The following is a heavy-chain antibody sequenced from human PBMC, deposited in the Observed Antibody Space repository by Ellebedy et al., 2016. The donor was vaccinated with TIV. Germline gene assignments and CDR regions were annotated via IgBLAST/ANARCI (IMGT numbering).Heavy chain of an antibody. CDR1: GSFSDSY. Sequence: MPSETLSLTCAVGSFSDSYWSWIRQPPGKGLEWIGEINHGGSTNYNPSLKSRVSISLDPSKNQFSLKLNSVTAADTAVYYCAREGDIVVQSYFDYWGQGTLVTVSS. V-gene: IGHV4-34*01. J-gene: IGHJ4*02. CDR3: AREGDIVVQSYFDY. D-gene: IGHD2-21*01. CDR2: INHGGST.